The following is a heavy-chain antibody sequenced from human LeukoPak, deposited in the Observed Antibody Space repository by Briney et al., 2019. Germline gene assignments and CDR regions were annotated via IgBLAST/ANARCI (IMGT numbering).Heavy chain of an antibody. V-gene: IGHV1-2*02. J-gene: IGHJ6*03. Sequence: ASVKVSCKASGYTFTGYYMHWVRQAPGQGLEWMGWINPNSGGTNYAQKFQGRVTMTRDTSISTAYMELSRLRSDDTAVYYCARGITGTLTVYYYYYMDVWGEGTTVTISS. CDR3: ARGITGTLTVYYYYYMDV. D-gene: IGHD1-20*01. CDR1: GYTFTGYY. CDR2: INPNSGGT.